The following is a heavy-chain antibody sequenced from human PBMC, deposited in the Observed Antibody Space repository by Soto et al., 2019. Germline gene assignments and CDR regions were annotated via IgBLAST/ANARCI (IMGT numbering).Heavy chain of an antibody. V-gene: IGHV3-15*07. Sequence: PGGSLRLSCAASGFTFSDAWMNWVRQAPGKGLEWVGRIKSKTDGGTTDYAAPVKGRFTISRDDSKNTLYLQMNSLKTEDTAVYYCTTDWLPLLWYSTPFDYWGKGTLVTVSS. J-gene: IGHJ4*02. CDR1: GFTFSDAW. CDR3: TTDWLPLLWYSTPFDY. D-gene: IGHD3-10*01. CDR2: IKSKTDGGTT.